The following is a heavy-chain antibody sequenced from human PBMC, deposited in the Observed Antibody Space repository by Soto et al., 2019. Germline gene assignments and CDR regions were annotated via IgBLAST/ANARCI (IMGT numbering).Heavy chain of an antibody. Sequence: EVQLLESGGGLVQPGGSLSLSCAASGFTFNNYAMSWVRQAPGKGLEWFSAISGTGTTTYYIPSVMCRFTISKENSKNTLYLQIKSLRAEEKAVYYCAKEKNAGMVVNTFDHWGQGALVTVSS. CDR3: AKEKNAGMVVNTFDH. J-gene: IGHJ4*02. CDR2: ISGTGTTT. D-gene: IGHD3-10*01. CDR1: GFTFNNYA. V-gene: IGHV3-23*01.